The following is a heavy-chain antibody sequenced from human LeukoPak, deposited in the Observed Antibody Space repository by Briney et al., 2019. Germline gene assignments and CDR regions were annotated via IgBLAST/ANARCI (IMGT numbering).Heavy chain of an antibody. CDR3: AKATSSSWYAGMCDY. CDR2: ISSSGTTI. CDR1: GFTFSSYE. V-gene: IGHV3-48*03. Sequence: GGSLRLSCAASGFTFSSYEMNWVRQAPGKGLEWLSYISSSGTTIYYADSVKGRFTISRDNAKNSLYLQMNSLRAEDTAVYYCAKATSSSWYAGMCDYWGQGTLVTVSS. J-gene: IGHJ4*02. D-gene: IGHD6-13*01.